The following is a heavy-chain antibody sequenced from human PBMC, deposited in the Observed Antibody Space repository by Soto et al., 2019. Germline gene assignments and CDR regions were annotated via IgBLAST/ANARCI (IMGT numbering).Heavy chain of an antibody. D-gene: IGHD3-22*01. J-gene: IGHJ5*02. V-gene: IGHV4-59*08. CDR3: ARHQAITLNTNWFDP. Sequence: SETLSLTCTVSGGSISSYYWSWIRQPPGKGLEWIGYIYYRGSTKYNPSPLNPSLKSRVTISVDMSNNQFSLKMSSVTAADTAVYYCARHQAITLNTNWFDPWGQGTLVTVS. CDR1: GGSISSYY. CDR2: IYYRGST.